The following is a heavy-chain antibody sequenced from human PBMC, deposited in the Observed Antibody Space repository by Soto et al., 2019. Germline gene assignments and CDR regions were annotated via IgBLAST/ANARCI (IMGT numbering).Heavy chain of an antibody. J-gene: IGHJ6*03. V-gene: IGHV4-39*02. CDR1: GGSISSCSFY. CDR2: VSHRGST. CDR3: VSPYNFYFIDV. Sequence: QLQLQESGPGLVKPSETLSLTCTVSGGSISSCSFYWGWVRQPPGQGLEWIGSVSHRGSTYYNPSPTSRVTISVDTSKNHFSLKLNSVTAADTAVYYCVSPYNFYFIDVWGKGTPVTVSS. D-gene: IGHD3-16*01.